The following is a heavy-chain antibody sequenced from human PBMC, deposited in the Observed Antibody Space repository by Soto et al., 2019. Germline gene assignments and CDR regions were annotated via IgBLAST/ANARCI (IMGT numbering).Heavy chain of an antibody. J-gene: IGHJ6*03. CDR1: GFTLSGYA. V-gene: IGHV3-64*01. D-gene: IGHD6-6*01. CDR2: ISSNGVGT. Sequence: ESGGGLAQPGGSLRLSCAASGFTLSGYAMDWVRQAPGKGLEYVSGISSNGVGTYYANSVQGRFAISRDNSKNTVYLQMGSLRPEDMAVYYCARRARPDFYYMDVWGKGTTVTVSS. CDR3: ARRARPDFYYMDV.